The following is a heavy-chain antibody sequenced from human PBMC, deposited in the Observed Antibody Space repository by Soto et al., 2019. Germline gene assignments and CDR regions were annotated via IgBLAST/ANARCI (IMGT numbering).Heavy chain of an antibody. D-gene: IGHD2-8*01. CDR2: IYYSGST. J-gene: IGHJ4*02. CDR1: GGSISSGGYY. Sequence: QVQLQESGPGLVKPSQTLSLTCTVSGGSISSGGYYWSWIRQHPGKGLEWIGYIYYSGSTYYNPSLKSRVTISVDTSKNQFSLKLSSVTAADTAVYYCARGRGSSYCTNGVCYTTDYWGQGTLVTVSS. V-gene: IGHV4-31*03. CDR3: ARGRGSSYCTNGVCYTTDY.